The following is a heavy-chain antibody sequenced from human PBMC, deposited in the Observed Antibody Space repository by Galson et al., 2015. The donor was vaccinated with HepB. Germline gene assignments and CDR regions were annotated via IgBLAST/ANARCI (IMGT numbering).Heavy chain of an antibody. D-gene: IGHD6-13*01. V-gene: IGHV4-39*01. CDR2: IYYSGTT. CDR3: ARHPRSTIVAGGTLDY. CDR1: GDSISNNNFY. Sequence: SETLSLTCTVSGDSISNNNFYWGWIRQPPGKGLEWIGSIYYSGTTDYNPSIKSRVTISVDTSKNQFSLKLSSVTAADTALYYCARHPRSTIVAGGTLDYWGQGTLVTVSS. J-gene: IGHJ4*02.